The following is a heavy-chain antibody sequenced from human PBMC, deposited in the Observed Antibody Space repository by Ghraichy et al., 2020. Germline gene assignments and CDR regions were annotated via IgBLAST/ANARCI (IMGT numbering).Heavy chain of an antibody. Sequence: GGSLRLSCAASGFTFSGSAMHWVRQASGKGLEWVGRIRSEANSYATAYAASVKGRFIISRDDSKNTAYLQMNSLKTEDTAVYYCTRGYCTGGVCCTFDYGGQGTLVTVSS. CDR1: GFTFSGSA. CDR2: IRSEANSYAT. CDR3: TRGYCTGGVCCTFDY. D-gene: IGHD2-8*02. V-gene: IGHV3-73*01. J-gene: IGHJ4*02.